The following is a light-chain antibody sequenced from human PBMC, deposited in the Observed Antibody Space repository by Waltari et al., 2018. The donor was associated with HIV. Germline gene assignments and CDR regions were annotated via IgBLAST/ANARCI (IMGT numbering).Light chain of an antibody. CDR1: ETLSNNY. J-gene: IGKJ4*01. Sequence: EIVLTQSPVTLSLSPGDRATLSCRASETLSNNYLAWYQQKPGRAPRLLISAASSRATGIPGRFSGSGSGTQFTLTITGLEPEDSAVYFCQQYSFTPLTFGGGTKVEIK. CDR3: QQYSFTPLT. V-gene: IGKV3-20*01. CDR2: AAS.